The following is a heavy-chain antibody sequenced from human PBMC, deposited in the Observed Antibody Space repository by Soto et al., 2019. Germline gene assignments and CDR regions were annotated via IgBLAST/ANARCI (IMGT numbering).Heavy chain of an antibody. J-gene: IGHJ3*02. CDR3: ARELGYCSSTSCYTAFDI. CDR2: ISYDGSNK. V-gene: IGHV3-30-3*01. Sequence: PGGSLRLSCAGSGFTFSSYAMHWVRQAPGKGLEWVAVISYDGSNKYYADSVKGRFTISRDNSKNTLYLQMNSLRAEDTAVYYCARELGYCSSTSCYTAFDIWGQGTMVTVSS. D-gene: IGHD2-2*02. CDR1: GFTFSSYA.